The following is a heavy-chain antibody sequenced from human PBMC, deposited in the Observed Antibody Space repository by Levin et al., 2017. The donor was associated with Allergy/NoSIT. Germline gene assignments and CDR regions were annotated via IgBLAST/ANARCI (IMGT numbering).Heavy chain of an antibody. CDR3: ARWYSSGWYEGGDAFDI. D-gene: IGHD6-19*01. Sequence: SQTLSLTCTVSGGSIRSYYWSWIRPPPGKGLEWIGYIYYSGSTNYNPSLKSRVTISVDTSKNQFSLKLSSVTAADTAVYYCARWYSSGWYEGGDAFDIWGQGTMVTVSS. V-gene: IGHV4-59*01. CDR1: GGSIRSYY. CDR2: IYYSGST. J-gene: IGHJ3*02.